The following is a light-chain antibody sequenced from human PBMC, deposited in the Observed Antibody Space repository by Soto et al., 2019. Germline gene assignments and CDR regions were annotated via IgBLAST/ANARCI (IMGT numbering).Light chain of an antibody. Sequence: EIVLTQSPATLSVSPGERATLSCRASQSVSSDLAWYQQKPGQAPRLLMFGASTRATGIPARFSGSGSGTEFTLPISSLQSEDFAVYYCQQYNNWPPNTFGGWTKVEIK. V-gene: IGKV3-15*01. J-gene: IGKJ4*01. CDR3: QQYNNWPPNT. CDR2: GAS. CDR1: QSVSSD.